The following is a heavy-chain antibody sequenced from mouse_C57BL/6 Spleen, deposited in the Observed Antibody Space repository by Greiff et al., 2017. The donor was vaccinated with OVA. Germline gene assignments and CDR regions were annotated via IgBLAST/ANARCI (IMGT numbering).Heavy chain of an antibody. V-gene: IGHV1-52*01. CDR3: ARMGYYGSSYAMDY. Sequence: VQLQQPGAELVRPGSSVKLSCKASGYTFTSYWMHWVKQRPIQGLEWIGNIDPSDSETHYNQKFKDKGTMTVDKSSSTAYMQLSSLTSEDSAVYYCARMGYYGSSYAMDYWGQGTSVTVSS. J-gene: IGHJ4*01. CDR1: GYTFTSYW. D-gene: IGHD1-1*01. CDR2: IDPSDSET.